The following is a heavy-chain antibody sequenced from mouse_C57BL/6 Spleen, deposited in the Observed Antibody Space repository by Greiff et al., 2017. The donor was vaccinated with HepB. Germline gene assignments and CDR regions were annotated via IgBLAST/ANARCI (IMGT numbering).Heavy chain of an antibody. CDR1: GFTFSDYG. J-gene: IGHJ4*01. D-gene: IGHD2-1*01. CDR3: ARHDYGNYRYAMDY. V-gene: IGHV5-15*01. Sequence: EVQLQESGGGLVQPGGSLKLSCAASGFTFSDYGMAWVRQAPRKGPEWVAFISNLAYSIYYADTVTGRFTISRENAKNTLYLEMSSLRSEDTAMYYCARHDYGNYRYAMDYWGQGTSVTVSS. CDR2: ISNLAYSI.